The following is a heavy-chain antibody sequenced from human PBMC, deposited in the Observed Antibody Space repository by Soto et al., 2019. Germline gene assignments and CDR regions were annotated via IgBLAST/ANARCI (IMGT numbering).Heavy chain of an antibody. CDR1: GFSVSTNF. Sequence: EVQLVDSGGGLVQPGGSLRLSCAASGFSVSTNFMAWVRQAPGKGLEWVSVIYSGGSAYYADSVRGRFTISRDSSKNTLYLQMNSLRAEDTAVYYCSTAPGFFDYWGQGTLFTVSS. CDR2: IYSGGSA. V-gene: IGHV3-66*01. CDR3: STAPGFFDY. D-gene: IGHD4-17*01. J-gene: IGHJ4*02.